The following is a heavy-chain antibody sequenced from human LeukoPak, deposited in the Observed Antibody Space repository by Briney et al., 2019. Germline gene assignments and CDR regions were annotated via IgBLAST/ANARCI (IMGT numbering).Heavy chain of an antibody. Sequence: GASVKVSCKVSGYTLTELSMHWVRQAPGKGLEWMGGFDPEDGETIYAQKFQGRVTMTEDTSTDTAYMELSSLRSEDTAVYYCARDLGYIWGYDSWSAWYFDLWGRGTLVTVSS. J-gene: IGHJ2*01. V-gene: IGHV1-24*01. CDR2: FDPEDGET. CDR3: ARDLGYIWGYDSWSAWYFDL. CDR1: GYTLTELS. D-gene: IGHD3-22*01.